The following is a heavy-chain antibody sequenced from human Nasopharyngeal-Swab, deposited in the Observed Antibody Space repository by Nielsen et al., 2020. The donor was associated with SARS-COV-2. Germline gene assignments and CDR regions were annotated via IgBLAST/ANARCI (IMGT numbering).Heavy chain of an antibody. Sequence: GESLKLSCAASGFTFSTYAMHWVRQAPGKGLEWVTLISNDGSNKYYGDSVKGRFTISRDNSRNTLFLQMNSLRPDDTAVYYCAKAQGIRYGLDVWGHVTTVTVSS. CDR2: ISNDGSNK. CDR3: AKAQGIRYGLDV. CDR1: GFTFSTYA. V-gene: IGHV3-30*18. J-gene: IGHJ6*02.